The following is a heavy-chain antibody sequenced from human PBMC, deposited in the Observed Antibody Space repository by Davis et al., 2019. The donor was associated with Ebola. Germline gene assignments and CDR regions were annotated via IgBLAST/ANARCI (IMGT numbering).Heavy chain of an antibody. CDR2: IIPIFGTA. CDR3: ANARRDGYNFGFS. J-gene: IGHJ4*02. D-gene: IGHD5-24*01. V-gene: IGHV1-69*06. CDR1: GYTFTGYY. Sequence: SVKVSCKASGYTFTGYYMHWVRQAPGQGLEWMGGIIPIFGTANYAQKFQGRVTITADKSTSTAYMELSSLRSEDTAVYYCANARRDGYNFGFSWGQGTLVTVSS.